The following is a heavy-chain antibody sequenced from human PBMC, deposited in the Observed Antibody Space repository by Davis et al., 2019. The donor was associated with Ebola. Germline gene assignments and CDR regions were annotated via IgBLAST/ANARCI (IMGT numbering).Heavy chain of an antibody. D-gene: IGHD6-19*01. Sequence: GESLKISCAASGFTFSSYSMNWVRQAPGKGLEWVSSISSSSSYIYYADSVKGRFTISRDNAKNSLYLQMNSLRAEDTAVYYCAKADGGYSSGWYDYWGQGTLVTVSS. CDR3: AKADGGYSSGWYDY. CDR2: ISSSSSYI. CDR1: GFTFSSYS. V-gene: IGHV3-21*04. J-gene: IGHJ4*02.